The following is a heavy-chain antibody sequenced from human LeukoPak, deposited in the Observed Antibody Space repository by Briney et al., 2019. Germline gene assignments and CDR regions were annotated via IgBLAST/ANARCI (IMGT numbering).Heavy chain of an antibody. V-gene: IGHV3-21*01. CDR3: ARDPYSGNYGNDYYYYMDV. D-gene: IGHD1-26*01. J-gene: IGHJ6*03. CDR1: GFTFSNYN. Sequence: GGSLRLSCAASGFTFSNYNMNWVRQAPGKAMEWVSSITRSGTYTFYADSVKGRFAISRDNAKNSLYLQMDSLGPEDTAVYYCARDPYSGNYGNDYYYYMDVWGKGTTVTISS. CDR2: ITRSGTYT.